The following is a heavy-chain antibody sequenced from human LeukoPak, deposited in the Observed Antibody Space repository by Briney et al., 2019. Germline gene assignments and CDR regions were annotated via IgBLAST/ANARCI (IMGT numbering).Heavy chain of an antibody. CDR2: ISGSGGST. Sequence: PGGSLRLSCAASGFTVSSNYMSWVRQAPGKGLEWVSAISGSGGSTYYADSVKGRFTISRDNSKNTLYLQMNSLRAEDTAVYYCAKVQWLPRGYWGQGTLVTVSS. CDR1: GFTVSSNY. D-gene: IGHD6-19*01. J-gene: IGHJ4*02. V-gene: IGHV3-23*01. CDR3: AKVQWLPRGY.